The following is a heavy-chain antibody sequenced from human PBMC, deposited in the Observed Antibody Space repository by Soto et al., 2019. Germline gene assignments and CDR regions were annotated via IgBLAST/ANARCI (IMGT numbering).Heavy chain of an antibody. D-gene: IGHD3-10*01. CDR2: INAGNGNT. Sequence: ASVKLSCKASGYTFTSYAMHWVRQAPGQRLEWMGWINAGNGNTKYSQKFQGRVTITRNTSASTAYMELSSLRSEDTAVYYCAKDQWFGTPIDPWGQGTLVTVSS. J-gene: IGHJ5*02. CDR1: GYTFTSYA. CDR3: AKDQWFGTPIDP. V-gene: IGHV1-3*01.